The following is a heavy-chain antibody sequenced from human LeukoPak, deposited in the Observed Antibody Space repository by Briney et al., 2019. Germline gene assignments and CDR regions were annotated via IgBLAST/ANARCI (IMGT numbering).Heavy chain of an antibody. CDR2: IYPGDSDT. CDR1: GYIFDNYW. J-gene: IGHJ3*02. CDR3: PRAKGLRGIAAVGNGNDVFVI. V-gene: IGHV5-51*01. D-gene: IGHD6-13*01. Sequence: GESLKISCKGSGYIFDNYWIGWVRQMPGKGLEWMGIIYPGDSDTRYSPSFQGQVTISADKSISTAYVQWSSLKASDTAMYYCPRAKGLRGIAAVGNGNDVFVIWGQGTMGTV.